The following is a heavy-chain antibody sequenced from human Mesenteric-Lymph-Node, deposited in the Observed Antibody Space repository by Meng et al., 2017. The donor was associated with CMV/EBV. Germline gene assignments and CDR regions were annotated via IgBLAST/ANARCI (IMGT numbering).Heavy chain of an antibody. D-gene: IGHD6-25*01. CDR2: IYGASST. CDR3: ARFAGYYYYYAMDV. J-gene: IGHJ6*02. Sequence: GGSLRLSCAASGFTGSSNYMSWVRQAPGKGLEWVGVIYGASSTYYADSVKGRFTISRDNTKNSVSLQMNSLRAEDTAVYYCARFAGYYYYYAMDVWGQGTTVTVSS. CDR1: GFTGSSNY. V-gene: IGHV3-66*01.